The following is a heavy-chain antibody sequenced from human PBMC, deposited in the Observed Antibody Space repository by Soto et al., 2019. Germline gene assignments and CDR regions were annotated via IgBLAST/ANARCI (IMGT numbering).Heavy chain of an antibody. CDR2: MNPNSGNT. D-gene: IGHD5-18*01. Sequence: GASVKGCFKASGYTFTRNDINWGRQATGQGLEWMGWMNPNSGNTGYARKFQGRVTMTRDTSISTAYMELSSLRSDDTAVYYCARRAQVGSQLWLPFDYWAQGTLVTVSS. V-gene: IGHV1-8*01. CDR1: GYTFTRND. CDR3: ARRAQVGSQLWLPFDY. J-gene: IGHJ4*02.